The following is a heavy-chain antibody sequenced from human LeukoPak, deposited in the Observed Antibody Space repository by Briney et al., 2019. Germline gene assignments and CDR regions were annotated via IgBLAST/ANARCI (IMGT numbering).Heavy chain of an antibody. CDR1: GFTFSSYA. D-gene: IGHD6-6*01. CDR3: ARDISAGNLYYFDY. V-gene: IGHV3-30*04. J-gene: IGHJ4*02. Sequence: PGGSLRLSGAASGFTFSSYAMHWVRQGPGKGLEWVAVISYDGSNKYYGDSVKGGFTISRDNAKNSLYLQMNSLRAEDTAVYYCARDISAGNLYYFDYWGQGTLVTGSS. CDR2: ISYDGSNK.